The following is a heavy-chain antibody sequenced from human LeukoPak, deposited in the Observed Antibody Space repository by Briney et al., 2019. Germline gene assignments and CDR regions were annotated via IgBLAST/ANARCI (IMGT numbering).Heavy chain of an antibody. D-gene: IGHD6-19*01. J-gene: IGHJ5*02. CDR3: ARHVAGWNNWFDP. CDR1: GGSISSYY. CDR2: IYYSGST. V-gene: IGHV4-59*08. Sequence: ASETLSLTCTVSGGSISSYYWSWIRQPRGKGLEWTGYIYYSGSTNYNPSLKSRVTISVDTSKNQFSLQLSSVTAADTAVYYCARHVAGWNNWFDPWGQGTLVTVSS.